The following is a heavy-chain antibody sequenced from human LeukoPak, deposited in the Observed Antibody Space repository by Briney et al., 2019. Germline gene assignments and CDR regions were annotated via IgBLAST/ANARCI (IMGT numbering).Heavy chain of an antibody. J-gene: IGHJ6*02. CDR3: ARGGGLDV. CDR1: GFTFSNYW. CDR2: IKEDGSVK. V-gene: IGHV3-7*04. Sequence: GGSLRLSCEASGFTFSNYWMTWVRQAPGKGLEWVANIKEDGSVKQCVDSVKGRFTISRDNAKSSLYLQMNSLRVEDTAVYFCARGGGLDVWGQGATVTVSS.